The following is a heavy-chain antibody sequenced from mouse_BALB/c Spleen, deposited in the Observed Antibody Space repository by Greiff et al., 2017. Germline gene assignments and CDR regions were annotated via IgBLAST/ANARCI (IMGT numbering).Heavy chain of an antibody. V-gene: IGHV5-6*01. CDR3: AMDAGKNEQYYAMDY. CDR1: GFTFSSYG. Sequence: EVQLVESGGDFVKPGGSLSLSCAASGFTFSSYGLSWVRQPPDKRLEWVATISSGGSSTYYPDSVKGRFTISRDNAKNTLYLQMSSLTSEDTAMYYCAMDAGKNEQYYAMDYWGQGTAVTVSS. J-gene: IGHJ4*01. D-gene: IGHD2-1*01. CDR2: ISSGGSST.